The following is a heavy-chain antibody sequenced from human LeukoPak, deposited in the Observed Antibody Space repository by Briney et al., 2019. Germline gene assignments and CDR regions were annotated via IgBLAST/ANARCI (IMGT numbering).Heavy chain of an antibody. Sequence: SETLSLTCTVSGGSISSYYWSWIRQPPGKGLEWIGYIYYSGSTNYNPSLKSRVTISVDTSKNQFSLKLSSVTAADSAVYYCARANWNYVDYWGQGTLVTVSS. CDR1: GGSISSYY. V-gene: IGHV4-59*01. J-gene: IGHJ4*02. D-gene: IGHD1-1*01. CDR2: IYYSGST. CDR3: ARANWNYVDY.